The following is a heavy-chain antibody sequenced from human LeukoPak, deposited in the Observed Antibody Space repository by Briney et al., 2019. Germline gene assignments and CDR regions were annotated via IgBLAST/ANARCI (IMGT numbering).Heavy chain of an antibody. J-gene: IGHJ4*02. V-gene: IGHV3-11*01. CDR1: GFTFNDYY. D-gene: IGHD3-10*01. CDR3: ARGYYYGTDPTAV. CDR2: ISSSGTTI. Sequence: GGSLRLSCAASGFTFNDYYTNWIRQAPGKGLEWVSYISSSGTTIYYADSVKGRFTISRDNAKNSLYLQMNSLRAEDTAVYYCARGYYYGTDPTAVWGQGTLVTVSS.